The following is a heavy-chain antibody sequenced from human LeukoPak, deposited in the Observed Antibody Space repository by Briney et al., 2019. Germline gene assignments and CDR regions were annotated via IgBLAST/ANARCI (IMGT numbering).Heavy chain of an antibody. CDR3: ARAMVRGVTKYYFDY. J-gene: IGHJ4*02. Sequence: GASVKVSCKASGYTFNTYGITWVRQAPGQGLEWMGWISGYNGKTKYAQKLQDRVTMTTDTSTTTAYMELRSLTSDDTAVYYCARAMVRGVTKYYFDYWGQGTLVTVSS. CDR2: ISGYNGKT. D-gene: IGHD3-10*01. CDR1: GYTFNTYG. V-gene: IGHV1-18*01.